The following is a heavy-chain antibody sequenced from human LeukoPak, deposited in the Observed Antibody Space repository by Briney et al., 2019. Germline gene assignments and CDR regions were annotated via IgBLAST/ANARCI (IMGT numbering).Heavy chain of an antibody. Sequence: SGGSLRLSCAASRFRFSTFPMGWVRQAPGKGLEWVSGISAGGETTFYADSVKGRFTISRDDSKNTLHLQMNSLRDEDTAMYYCATDGLTGTTDGTLESWGQGTLVTVSS. V-gene: IGHV3-23*01. CDR3: ATDGLTGTTDGTLES. CDR2: ISAGGETT. J-gene: IGHJ4*02. D-gene: IGHD1-20*01. CDR1: RFRFSTFP.